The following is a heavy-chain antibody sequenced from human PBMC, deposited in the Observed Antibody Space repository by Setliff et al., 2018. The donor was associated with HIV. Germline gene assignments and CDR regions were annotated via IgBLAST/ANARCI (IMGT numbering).Heavy chain of an antibody. Sequence: KTSETLSLTCLVFGYSITNGNYWAWIRQSPGKGLEWIGSIYSTGHSYYNPSHTSRLTMSVDTAKNRFSLKLISVTAADTAVYYCARDRALRFSQSPSFNYFDVWGQGALVTVSS. CDR2: IYSTGHS. J-gene: IGHJ4*02. CDR3: ARDRALRFSQSPSFNYFDV. CDR1: GYSITNGNY. D-gene: IGHD3-10*01. V-gene: IGHV4-38-2*02.